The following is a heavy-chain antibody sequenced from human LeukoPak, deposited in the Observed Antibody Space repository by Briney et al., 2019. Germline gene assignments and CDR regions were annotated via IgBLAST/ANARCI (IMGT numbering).Heavy chain of an antibody. Sequence: GASVTVSCTASGYTFTRYHIHWVRQAPGQGREWMGWINPNSGGTNYAQKFQGRVTMTSDTSISTAYMDLSRRRSDDTAVYYCASLTTMTMFDYWGQGTLVTVSS. CDR2: INPNSGGT. CDR1: GYTFTRYH. D-gene: IGHD4-17*01. V-gene: IGHV1-2*02. J-gene: IGHJ4*02. CDR3: ASLTTMTMFDY.